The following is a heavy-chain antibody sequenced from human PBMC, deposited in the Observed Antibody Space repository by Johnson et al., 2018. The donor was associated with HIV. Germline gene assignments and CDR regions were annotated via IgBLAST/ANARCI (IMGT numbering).Heavy chain of an antibody. J-gene: IGHJ3*02. Sequence: VQLVESGGGVVRPGGSLRLSCATSGFTFDDYGMSWVRQAPGKGLEWVSGIHWNGGSTGYADSVKGRFTISRDNAKNSLYLQMNSLRAEDTAVYYCARGRDSGVAFDIWGQGTMVTVSS. CDR1: GFTFDDYG. V-gene: IGHV3-20*04. CDR3: ARGRDSGVAFDI. D-gene: IGHD3-10*01. CDR2: IHWNGGST.